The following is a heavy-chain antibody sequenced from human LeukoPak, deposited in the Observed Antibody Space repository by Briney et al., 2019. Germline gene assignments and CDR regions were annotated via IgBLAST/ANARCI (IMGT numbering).Heavy chain of an antibody. CDR3: ARADGRGYCSGGSCHYFDY. J-gene: IGHJ4*02. V-gene: IGHV4-34*01. CDR1: GGSFSGYY. CDR2: INHSGST. Sequence: SETLSLTCAVYGGSFSGYYWSWIRQPPGKGLEWIGEINHSGSTNYNPSLKSRVTISVDTSKNQFSLKLSSVTAADTAVYYCARADGRGYCSGGSCHYFDYWGQGTLVTVSS. D-gene: IGHD2-15*01.